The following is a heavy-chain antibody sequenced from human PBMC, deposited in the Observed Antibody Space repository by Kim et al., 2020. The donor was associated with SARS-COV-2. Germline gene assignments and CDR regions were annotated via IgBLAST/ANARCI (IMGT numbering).Heavy chain of an antibody. V-gene: IGHV3-23*01. CDR2: ISGSGGST. CDR3: AKDFYWDHRGVVAFDM. Sequence: GGCLRLSCAASGFTFSSFAMNWVRQAPGKGLEWVSGISGSGGSTYYADSVKGRFTFSSDNYKNTPYLQMNSLRAEDTADYYSAKDFYWDHRGVVAFDMWG. D-gene: IGHD2-21*01. CDR1: GFTFSSFA. J-gene: IGHJ3*02.